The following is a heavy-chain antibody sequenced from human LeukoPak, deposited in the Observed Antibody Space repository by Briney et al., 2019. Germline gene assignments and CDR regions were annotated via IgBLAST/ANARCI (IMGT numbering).Heavy chain of an antibody. CDR1: GGTFSNYA. V-gene: IGHV1-46*01. Sequence: ASVKVSCKASGGTFSNYAINWVRQAPGQGLEWMGIINPSGGSTSYAQKFQGRVTMTRDTSTSTVYMELSSLRSEDTAVYYCARDQAITMIESGGYFDLWGRGTLVTVSS. CDR3: ARDQAITMIESGGYFDL. J-gene: IGHJ2*01. CDR2: INPSGGST. D-gene: IGHD3-22*01.